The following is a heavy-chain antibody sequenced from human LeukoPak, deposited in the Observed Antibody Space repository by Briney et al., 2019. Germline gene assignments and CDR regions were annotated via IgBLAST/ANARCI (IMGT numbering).Heavy chain of an antibody. CDR3: AKSNGYGLVDV. D-gene: IGHD3-10*01. CDR1: GYSISSGYY. J-gene: IGHJ3*01. Sequence: SETLSLTCTVSGYSISSGYYWGWIRQPPGKGLEWIGNIFYSGSAYYSPSLKSRVTISLDTSRNQFSLKLNSVTAADTAVYYCAKSNGYGLVDVWGQGTMVTVSS. V-gene: IGHV4-38-2*02. CDR2: IFYSGSA.